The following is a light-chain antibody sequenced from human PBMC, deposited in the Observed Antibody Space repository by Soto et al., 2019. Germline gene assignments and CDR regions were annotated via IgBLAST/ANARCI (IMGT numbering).Light chain of an antibody. V-gene: IGKV1-33*01. CDR1: QDISNS. Sequence: DIQMTQSPSSLSASVGDRVTITFQASQDISNSLGWYQQKPGKAPKLLIYGASTLETWVPSRFSGAGSGSDFIFTISSLQPEDIATYYCQQYDNLPITFGQGTRMEIK. J-gene: IGKJ5*01. CDR3: QQYDNLPIT. CDR2: GAS.